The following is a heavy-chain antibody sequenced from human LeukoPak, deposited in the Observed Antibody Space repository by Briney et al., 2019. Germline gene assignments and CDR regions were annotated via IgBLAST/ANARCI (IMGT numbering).Heavy chain of an antibody. V-gene: IGHV4-59*01. CDR2: IYYSGST. J-gene: IGHJ4*02. D-gene: IGHD3-3*01. CDR3: ARGATHRGIWSGYYFDY. CDR1: GGSISSSY. Sequence: PSETLSLTCTVSGGSISSSYWSWIRQSPGKGLEWIGYIYYSGSTNYNPSLKSRVTISVDTSKNQFSLKLGSVTAADTAVYYCARGATHRGIWSGYYFDYWGQGTLVTVSS.